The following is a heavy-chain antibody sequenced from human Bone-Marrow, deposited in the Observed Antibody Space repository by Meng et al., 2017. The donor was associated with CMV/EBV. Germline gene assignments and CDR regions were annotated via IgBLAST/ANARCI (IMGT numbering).Heavy chain of an antibody. CDR1: GFTFSSYA. CDR3: ATQWFDP. Sequence: GESLKISCAASGFTFSSYAMHWVRQAPGKGLEWVAVISYDGSNKYYADSMKGRFTISRDNSKNTLYLQMNSLRAEDTAVYYCATQWFDPWGQGTLVTVSS. J-gene: IGHJ5*02. V-gene: IGHV3-30-3*01. CDR2: ISYDGSNK.